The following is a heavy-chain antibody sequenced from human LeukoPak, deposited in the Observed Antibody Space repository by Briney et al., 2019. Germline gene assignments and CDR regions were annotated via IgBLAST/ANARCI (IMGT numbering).Heavy chain of an antibody. D-gene: IGHD6-6*01. CDR3: ARVGAGRYSSSSRVAYYYYYYYMDV. Sequence: SETLSLTCTVSGGSISSYYWSWIRQPAGKGLEWIGRIYTSGSTNYNPSLESRGTMSGDTSKNLFSLKLSSVTAADTAVYYCARVGAGRYSSSSRVAYYYYYYYMDVWGKGTTVTVSS. CDR1: GGSISSYY. CDR2: IYTSGST. J-gene: IGHJ6*03. V-gene: IGHV4-4*07.